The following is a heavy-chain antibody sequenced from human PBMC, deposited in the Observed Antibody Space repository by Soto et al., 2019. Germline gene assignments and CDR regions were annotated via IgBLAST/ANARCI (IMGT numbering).Heavy chain of an antibody. V-gene: IGHV1-3*01. D-gene: IGHD2-21*02. CDR3: ARSIVVVTALDY. Sequence: ASVKVSSKASVNTFTSYAMHWVRQAPGQRLEWMGWINAGNGNTKYSQKFQGRVTITRDTSASTAYMELSSLRSEDTAVYYCARSIVVVTALDYWGQGTLVTVSS. CDR2: INAGNGNT. CDR1: VNTFTSYA. J-gene: IGHJ4*02.